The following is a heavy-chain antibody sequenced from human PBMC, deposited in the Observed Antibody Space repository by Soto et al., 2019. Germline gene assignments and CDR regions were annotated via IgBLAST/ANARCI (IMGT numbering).Heavy chain of an antibody. CDR3: AREDYGGNPFDS. CDR2: ISSSGSTI. J-gene: IGHJ4*02. D-gene: IGHD4-17*01. CDR1: AFTFRSFE. V-gene: IGHV3-48*03. Sequence: EVQLVESGGDLVQPGGSLRLSCAASAFTFRSFEMNWVRQAPGKGLEWVSYISSSGSTIYYADSVKGRFTISRDNAKSSLYLQMKSLRAEDTAVYYCAREDYGGNPFDSWGQGTLVIVSS.